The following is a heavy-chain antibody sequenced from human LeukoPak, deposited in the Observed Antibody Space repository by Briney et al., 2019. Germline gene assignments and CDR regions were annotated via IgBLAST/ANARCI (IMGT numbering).Heavy chain of an antibody. Sequence: GGSLRLSCAASGFIFSSYSMNWVRQAPGKGLEWVSSISSSSSYIYYADSVKGRFTISRDNAKNSLYLQMNSLRAEDTALYYCARDFTEGGYYYYYYMDVWGKGTTVTVSS. D-gene: IGHD1-14*01. V-gene: IGHV3-21*04. CDR2: ISSSSSYI. CDR1: GFIFSSYS. CDR3: ARDFTEGGYYYYYYMDV. J-gene: IGHJ6*03.